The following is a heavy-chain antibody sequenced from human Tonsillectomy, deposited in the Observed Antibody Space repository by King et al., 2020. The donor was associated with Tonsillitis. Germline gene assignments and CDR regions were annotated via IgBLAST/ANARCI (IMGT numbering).Heavy chain of an antibody. CDR3: AKGMNYDILTGFSY. V-gene: IGHV3-9*01. Sequence: VQLVESGGGLVQPGRSLRLSCAASGFTFDDYAMHWVRQAPGKGLEWVSGISWNSGSIGYADSVKGRFTISRDNAKNSLYLQMNSLRAEDTALYYCAKGMNYDILTGFSYWGQGTLVTVSS. CDR2: ISWNSGSI. D-gene: IGHD3-9*01. CDR1: GFTFDDYA. J-gene: IGHJ4*02.